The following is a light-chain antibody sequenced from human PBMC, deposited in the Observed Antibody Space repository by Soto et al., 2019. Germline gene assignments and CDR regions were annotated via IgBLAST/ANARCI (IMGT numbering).Light chain of an antibody. CDR2: GAS. V-gene: IGKV3-20*01. Sequence: EMVWTQSPGTLALSPGQRATLSCRASQSVSSTYLAWYQQKPGQSPRLFIYGASSRATGIPDRFSGSGAGTDFTLTISRLEPEDFAVYYCQQYGSSHTVGQGTKLEIK. CDR1: QSVSSTY. CDR3: QQYGSSHT. J-gene: IGKJ2*01.